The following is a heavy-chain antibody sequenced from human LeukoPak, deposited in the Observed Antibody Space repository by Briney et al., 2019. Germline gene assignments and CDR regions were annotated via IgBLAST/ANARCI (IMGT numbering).Heavy chain of an antibody. V-gene: IGHV3-74*01. CDR3: TVPFTIPSN. Sequence: PGGSLRLSCAGFTFDSHWMHWVRQAPGKGLMWVSDISRDGSIIRYADSVKGRFTISRDNAKNTLYLQMNSLRAEDTAIYYCTVPFTIPSNWGQGTLVTVSS. CDR2: ISRDGSII. CDR1: FTFDSHW. J-gene: IGHJ4*02. D-gene: IGHD3-3*01.